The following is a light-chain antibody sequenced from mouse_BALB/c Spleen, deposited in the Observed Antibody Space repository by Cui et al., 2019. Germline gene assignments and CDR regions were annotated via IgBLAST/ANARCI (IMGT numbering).Light chain of an antibody. CDR3: QQWSSNPLT. V-gene: IGKV4-68*01. J-gene: IGKJ5*01. CDR1: SSVSY. Sequence: QIVLTQSPALMSASPGEKVTMTCSASSSVSYMYWYQQKPRSSPKPWIYLTSNLVSGVPARFSGSGSGTSYSLTISSMEAEDAATYYCQQWSSNPLTFGAGTKLELK. CDR2: LTS.